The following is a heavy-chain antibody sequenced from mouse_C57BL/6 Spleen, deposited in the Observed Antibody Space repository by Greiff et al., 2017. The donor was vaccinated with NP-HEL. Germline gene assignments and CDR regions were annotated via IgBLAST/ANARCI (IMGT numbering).Heavy chain of an antibody. D-gene: IGHD4-1*01. V-gene: IGHV3-6*01. J-gene: IGHJ3*01. Sequence: EVKVEESGPGLVKPSQSLSLTCSVTGYSITSGYYWNWIRQFPGNKLEWIGYISYDGSNNYNPSLKNRISITRDTSKNQFFLKLNSVTTEDTATYYCARANWDGVFAYWGQGTLVTVSA. CDR1: GYSITSGYY. CDR2: ISYDGSN. CDR3: ARANWDGVFAY.